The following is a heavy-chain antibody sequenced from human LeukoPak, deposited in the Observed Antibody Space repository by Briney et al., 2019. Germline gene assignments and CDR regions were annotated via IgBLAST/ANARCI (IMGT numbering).Heavy chain of an antibody. Sequence: GGSLRLSCAASGFTFSDYYMSWIRQAPGKGLEWISYITRSGGFYADSVKGRFTISRDNAKNSLYLQMNSLRVEDTAVYYCARDGDTASKVDYLGQRTLVTVSS. CDR1: GFTFSDYY. CDR3: ARDGDTASKVDY. CDR2: ITRSGG. J-gene: IGHJ4*02. D-gene: IGHD7-27*01. V-gene: IGHV3-11*01.